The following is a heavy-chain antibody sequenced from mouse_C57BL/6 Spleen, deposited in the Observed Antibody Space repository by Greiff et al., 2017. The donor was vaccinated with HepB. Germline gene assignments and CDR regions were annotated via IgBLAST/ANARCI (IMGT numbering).Heavy chain of an antibody. CDR2: IYPGSGST. Sequence: QVQLQQPGAELVKPGASVKMSCKASGYTFTSYWITWVKQRPGQGLEWIGDIYPGSGSTNYNEKFKSKATLTVDTSSSTAYMQLSSLTSEDSAVSYGAGAGCNYGWGFAYWGQGTLVTVSS. V-gene: IGHV1-55*01. D-gene: IGHD1-2*01. J-gene: IGHJ3*01. CDR1: GYTFTSYW. CDR3: AGAGCNYGWGFAY.